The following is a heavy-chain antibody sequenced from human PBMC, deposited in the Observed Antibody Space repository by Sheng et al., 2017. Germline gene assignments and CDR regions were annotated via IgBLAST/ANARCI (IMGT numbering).Heavy chain of an antibody. J-gene: IGHJ4*02. CDR3: ARVVYSSSWYQYYFDY. V-gene: IGHV4-38-2*01. D-gene: IGHD6-13*01. CDR2: IYHSGST. Sequence: QVQLQESGPGLVKPSETLSLTCAVSGYSISSGYYWGWIRQPPGKGLEWIGSIYHSGSTYYNPSLKSRVTISVDTSKNQFSLKLSSVTAADTAVYYCARVVYSSSWYQYYFDYWGQGTLVTSP. CDR1: GYSISSGYY.